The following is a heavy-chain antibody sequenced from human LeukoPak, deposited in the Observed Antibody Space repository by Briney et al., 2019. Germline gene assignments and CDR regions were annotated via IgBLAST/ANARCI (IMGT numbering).Heavy chain of an antibody. J-gene: IGHJ4*02. CDR1: GGSFSGYY. V-gene: IGHV4-34*01. CDR2: INHSGST. Sequence: PSETLSLTCAVYGGSFSGYYWSWIRQPPGKGLEWIGEINHSGSTNYNPSLKRRVTISVDTSKNQFSLMLSAVTAADTAVYYCARRIDLAGSTFDYWGQGALVTVSS. CDR3: ARRIDLAGSTFDY. D-gene: IGHD3-9*01.